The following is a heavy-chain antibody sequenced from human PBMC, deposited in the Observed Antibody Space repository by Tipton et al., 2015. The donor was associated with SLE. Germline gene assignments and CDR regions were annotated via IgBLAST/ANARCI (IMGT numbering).Heavy chain of an antibody. CDR3: ARETGRTGNAFDI. J-gene: IGHJ3*02. V-gene: IGHV3-21*01. CDR2: ISSSSSYI. D-gene: IGHD1/OR15-1a*01. CDR1: GVTFSSYS. Sequence: SLRLSCAASGVTFSSYSMNWVRQAPGKGLEWVSSISSSSSYIYYADSVKGRVTISRDNAKNSLYLQMNSLRAEDTAVYYCARETGRTGNAFDIWGQGTMVTVSS.